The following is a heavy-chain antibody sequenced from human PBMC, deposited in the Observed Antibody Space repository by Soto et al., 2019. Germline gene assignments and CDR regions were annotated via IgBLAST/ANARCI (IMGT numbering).Heavy chain of an antibody. J-gene: IGHJ5*02. D-gene: IGHD6-19*01. CDR2: ISGYNGHT. V-gene: IGHV1-18*04. CDR1: GYTFTSYS. CDR3: AKPSVGWTGAWSDP. Sequence: QIQLVQSGAEVKKPGASVKVSCKASGYTFTSYSINWVRQAPGQGLEWVGWISGYNGHTHYAQKVQGRVTMTTDTSTSTAFMELSSLRSDDTDIYYCAKPSVGWTGAWSDPWGQGPLVSVSS.